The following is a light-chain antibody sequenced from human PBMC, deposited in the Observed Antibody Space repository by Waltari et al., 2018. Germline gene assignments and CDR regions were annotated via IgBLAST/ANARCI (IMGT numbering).Light chain of an antibody. CDR3: SSYTSSSSWV. V-gene: IGLV2-14*01. Sequence: QSALTQPASVSGSPGQSITISCTGTSSDVGGYNYVSWYQQHPGKAPKLMIYDVRKRPSVVSNRFAGAKSGNTASLTISGLQAEDEADYYCSSYTSSSSWVFGGGTKLTVL. J-gene: IGLJ3*02. CDR1: SSDVGGYNY. CDR2: DVR.